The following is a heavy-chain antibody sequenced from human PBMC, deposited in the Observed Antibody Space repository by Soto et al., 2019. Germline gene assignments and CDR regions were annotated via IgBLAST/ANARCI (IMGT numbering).Heavy chain of an antibody. CDR2: ISSSSSYM. V-gene: IGHV3-21*01. Sequence: GGSLRLSCAASGFTFSSYSMNWVRQAPGKGLEWVSSISSSSSYMDYADSVRGRFTISRDNAKNSLYLQMNSLRAEDTAVYYCASHPRDSSGYWYYFDYWGQGTLVTVSS. CDR3: ASHPRDSSGYWYYFDY. D-gene: IGHD3-22*01. CDR1: GFTFSSYS. J-gene: IGHJ4*02.